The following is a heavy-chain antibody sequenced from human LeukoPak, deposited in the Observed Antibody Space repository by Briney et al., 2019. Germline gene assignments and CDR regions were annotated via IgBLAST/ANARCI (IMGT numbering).Heavy chain of an antibody. CDR3: ARVDYSSSWYYFDY. CDR2: IYYSGST. CDR1: GGSISSSSYY. V-gene: IGHV4-39*01. D-gene: IGHD6-13*01. J-gene: IGHJ4*02. Sequence: SSETLSLTCTVSGGSISSSSYYWGWIRQPPGKGLEWIGSIYYSGSTYYNPSLKSRVTLSVDTSKNQFSLKLSSVTAADTAVYYCARVDYSSSWYYFDYWGQGTLVTVSS.